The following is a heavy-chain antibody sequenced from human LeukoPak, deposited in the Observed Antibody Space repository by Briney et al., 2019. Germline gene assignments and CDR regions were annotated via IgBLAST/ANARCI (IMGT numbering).Heavy chain of an antibody. CDR2: INHSGST. Sequence: SETLSLTCAVYGGSFSGYYWSWIRQPPGKGLDWIGEINHSGSTNYNPSLKSRVTISVDTSKNQFSLKLSSVTAADTAVYYCARGRNYDFWSGYYPDWFDPWGQGTLVTVSS. CDR3: ARGRNYDFWSGYYPDWFDP. V-gene: IGHV4-34*01. CDR1: GGSFSGYY. D-gene: IGHD3-3*01. J-gene: IGHJ5*02.